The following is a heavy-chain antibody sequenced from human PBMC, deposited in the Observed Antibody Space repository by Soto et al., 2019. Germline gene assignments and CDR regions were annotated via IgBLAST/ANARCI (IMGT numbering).Heavy chain of an antibody. CDR1: GGTFSSYT. V-gene: IGHV1-69*02. CDR3: ATGNMVRGVIAYYDAFDI. J-gene: IGHJ3*02. D-gene: IGHD3-10*01. CDR2: IIPILGIA. Sequence: QVQLVQSGAEVKKPGSSVKVSCKASGGTFSSYTISWVRQAPGQGLEWMGRIIPILGIANYAQKFQGRDTITADKSTRTAYMELSSLRSEDTAVYYCATGNMVRGVIAYYDAFDIWGQGTMVTVSS.